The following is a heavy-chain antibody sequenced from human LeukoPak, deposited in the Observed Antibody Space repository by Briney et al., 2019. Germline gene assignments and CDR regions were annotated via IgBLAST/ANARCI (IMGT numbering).Heavy chain of an antibody. CDR2: IYYSGST. D-gene: IGHD6-19*01. J-gene: IGHJ4*02. CDR1: GGSISSYY. CDR3: ARRASSGWYFDY. V-gene: IGHV4-59*08. Sequence: SETLSLTCAVYGGSISSYYWSWIRQPPGEGLEWIGYIYYSGSTNYNPSLKSRVTISVDTSKNQFSLKLSSVTAADTAVYYCARRASSGWYFDYWGQGTLVTVSS.